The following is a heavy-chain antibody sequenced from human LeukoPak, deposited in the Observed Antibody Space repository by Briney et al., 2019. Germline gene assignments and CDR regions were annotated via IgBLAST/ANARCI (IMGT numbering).Heavy chain of an antibody. Sequence: GASVKVSCKASGYTFTSYDINWVRQATGQGLEWMGWMNPNSGNTGYAQKFQGRVTITRNTSISTAYMELSSLRSEDTAVYYCAKRKSDFGSVYYDYGAKGPLVPVS. CDR3: AKRKSDFGSVYYDY. CDR1: GYTFTSYD. D-gene: IGHD3-3*01. V-gene: IGHV1-8*03. J-gene: IGHJ4*02. CDR2: MNPNSGNT.